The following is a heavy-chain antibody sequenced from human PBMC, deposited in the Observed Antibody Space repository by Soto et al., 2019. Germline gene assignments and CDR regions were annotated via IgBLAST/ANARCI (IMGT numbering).Heavy chain of an antibody. D-gene: IGHD6-6*01. Sequence: QVQLVQSGAEVKKPGSSVKVSCKASGGTFSSYTISWVRQAPGQGLEWMGRIIPILGIANYAQKFQGRVTITADKSTSTAYMEMSSLRYEDTGVYYCARASIALSPSGFDPWGQGTLVTVSS. J-gene: IGHJ5*02. V-gene: IGHV1-69*02. CDR2: IIPILGIA. CDR1: GGTFSSYT. CDR3: ARASIALSPSGFDP.